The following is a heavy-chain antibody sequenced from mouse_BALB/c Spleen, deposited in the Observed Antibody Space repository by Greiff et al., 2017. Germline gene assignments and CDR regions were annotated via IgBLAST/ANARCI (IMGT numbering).Heavy chain of an antibody. Sequence: EVKLVESGGGLVQPGGSRKLSCAASGFTFSDYGMAWVRQAPGKGPEWVAFISNLAYSIYYADTVTGRFTISRENAKNTLYLEMSSLRSEDTAMYYCAREGYYGSRYYFDYWGQGTTLTVSS. CDR2: ISNLAYSI. CDR3: AREGYYGSRYYFDY. V-gene: IGHV5-15*02. CDR1: GFTFSDYG. D-gene: IGHD1-1*01. J-gene: IGHJ2*01.